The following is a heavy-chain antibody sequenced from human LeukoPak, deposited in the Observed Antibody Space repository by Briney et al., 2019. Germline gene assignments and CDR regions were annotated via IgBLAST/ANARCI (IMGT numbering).Heavy chain of an antibody. CDR1: GYTFTGYY. V-gene: IGHV1-2*02. D-gene: IGHD3-22*01. CDR2: INPNSGGT. CDR3: ARRYYDSSGYYYWFDP. Sequence: ASVKVSCKASGYTFTGYYMHWVRQAPGQGLEWMGWINPNSGGTNYAQKFQGRVTMTRDTSISTAYMELSRLRSDDTAVYYCARRYYDSSGYYYWFDPWGQGTLVTVSS. J-gene: IGHJ5*02.